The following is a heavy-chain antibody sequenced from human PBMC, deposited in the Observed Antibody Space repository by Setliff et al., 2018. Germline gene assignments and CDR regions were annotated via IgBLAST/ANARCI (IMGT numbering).Heavy chain of an antibody. CDR1: GYTFTNYG. CDR3: ARINFYVSSGYYYAPDY. V-gene: IGHV1-18*01. J-gene: IGHJ4*02. D-gene: IGHD3-22*01. CDR2: INNYNTNT. Sequence: ASVKVSCKASGYTFTNYGITWVRQAPGQGLEWMGWINNYNTNTKYAQKLQGRVTMTTDTSTSTAYMELRSLRSDDTAAYYCARINFYVSSGYYYAPDYWGQGTLVTVSS.